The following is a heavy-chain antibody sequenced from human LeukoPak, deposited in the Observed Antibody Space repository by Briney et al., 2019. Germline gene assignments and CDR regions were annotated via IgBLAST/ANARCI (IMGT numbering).Heavy chain of an antibody. V-gene: IGHV1-69*04. CDR3: AREDGHTIFGVVTLGWFDP. CDR2: IIPILGIA. CDR1: GYTFTSYY. Sequence: GASVKVSCKASGYTFTSYYMHWVRQAPGQGLEWMGRIIPILGIANYAQKFQGRVTITADKSTSTAYMELSSLRSEDTAVYYCAREDGHTIFGVVTLGWFDPWGQGTLVTVSS. J-gene: IGHJ5*02. D-gene: IGHD3-3*01.